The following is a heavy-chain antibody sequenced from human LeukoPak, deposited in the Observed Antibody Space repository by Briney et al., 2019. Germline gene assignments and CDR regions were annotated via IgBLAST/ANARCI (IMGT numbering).Heavy chain of an antibody. CDR1: GFTFSSYW. D-gene: IGHD2-21*01. Sequence: GGSLRLSCAASGFTFSSYWMHWVCQAPGKGLVWVSRINSDGSGTSYADSVKGRFTISRDNAKNTLYLQMNSLRAEDTAVYYCAKWRGTSPVGEFDPWGQGTLVTVA. CDR2: INSDGSGT. CDR3: AKWRGTSPVGEFDP. V-gene: IGHV3-74*01. J-gene: IGHJ5*02.